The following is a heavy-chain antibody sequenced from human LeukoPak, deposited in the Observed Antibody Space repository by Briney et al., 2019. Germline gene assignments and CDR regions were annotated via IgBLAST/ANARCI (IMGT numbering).Heavy chain of an antibody. V-gene: IGHV1-2*02. D-gene: IGHD1-1*01. J-gene: IGHJ4*02. CDR3: ARDRHWNQGNFDY. Sequence: ASVKVSCKASGYTIXGXXIHWVXXAPGQGLEWMGWINPNSGDTNXAQKFQGRVTMTRDTSINTAFMELSRLRSDDTAVYYCARDRHWNQGNFDYWGQGTLVTVSS. CDR2: INPNSGDT. CDR1: GYTIXGXX.